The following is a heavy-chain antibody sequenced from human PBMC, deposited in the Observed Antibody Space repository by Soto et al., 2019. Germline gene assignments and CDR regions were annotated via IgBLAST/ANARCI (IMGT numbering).Heavy chain of an antibody. CDR1: GFTFSSYA. J-gene: IGHJ6*02. D-gene: IGHD6-19*01. V-gene: IGHV3-23*01. CDR3: AKRLERGAAGGWYDFGMDV. CDR2: ISGSGGST. Sequence: GGSLSLSCAASGFTFSSYAMSWVRQAPGKGLEWVSAISGSGGSTYYADSVKGRFTISRDNSKNTLYLQMNSLRAEDTAVYYCAKRLERGAAGGWYDFGMDVWGQGTTVTVSS.